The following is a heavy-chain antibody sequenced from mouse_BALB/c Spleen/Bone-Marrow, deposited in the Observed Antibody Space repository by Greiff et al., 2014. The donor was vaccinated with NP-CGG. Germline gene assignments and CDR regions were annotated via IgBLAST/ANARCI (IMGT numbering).Heavy chain of an antibody. V-gene: IGHV5-6-5*01. CDR2: ISSGGRT. CDR3: ARRGVITTVVSTDYAMDY. J-gene: IGHJ4*01. D-gene: IGHD1-1*01. Sequence: VQLKESGGGLVKPGGSLKLSCVASGFTFSTYAMSWVRQTPEKRLDWVASISSGGRTYYPDSVKGRFTTSRDNARNILYLQMSSLRSEDTAMYYCARRGVITTVVSTDYAMDYWGQGTSVTVSS. CDR1: GFTFSTYA.